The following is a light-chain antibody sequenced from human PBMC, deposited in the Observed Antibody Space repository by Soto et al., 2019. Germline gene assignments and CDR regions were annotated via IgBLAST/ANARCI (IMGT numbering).Light chain of an antibody. CDR3: QQYYSSPLT. Sequence: DIVMTQSPDSLAVSLGERSTVNCKSSQSLLYSSNNKNYLAWYQQKPGQPPKMLIYWASSRESGVPDRFSGSGSGTDFTLTISSLQAEDVAVYYCQQYYSSPLTFXGGTKVDIK. CDR2: WAS. J-gene: IGKJ4*01. V-gene: IGKV4-1*01. CDR1: QSLLYSSNNKNY.